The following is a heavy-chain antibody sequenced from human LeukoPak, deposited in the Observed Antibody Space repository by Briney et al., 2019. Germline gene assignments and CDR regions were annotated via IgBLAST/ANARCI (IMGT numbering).Heavy chain of an antibody. CDR3: ARGPPRVFDTSVFYYNY. CDR2: INHSGST. CDR1: GGSFSGYK. J-gene: IGHJ4*02. V-gene: IGHV4-34*01. Sequence: SETLSLTCAVYGGSFSGYKWSWFRQPPGKGLEWIGEINHSGSTNYDPSLESRVTISEDMSKNQFSLKLTSVTAADTAVYFCARGPPRVFDTSVFYYNYWGQGILVTVSS. D-gene: IGHD3-22*01.